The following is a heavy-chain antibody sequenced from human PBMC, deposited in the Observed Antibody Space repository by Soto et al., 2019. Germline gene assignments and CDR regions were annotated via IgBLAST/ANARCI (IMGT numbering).Heavy chain of an antibody. V-gene: IGHV3-21*01. CDR2: ISSGSEYI. CDR1: GFTFSSYG. Sequence: EMQLMESGGGLVKPGGSLRLSCAASGFTFSSYGMNWVRQAPGKGLEWISSISSGSEYIYYADSLEGRLTISRDNGRNSLYLQLNSLRAEDTAVYYCATDGAAGSVMEVWGQGTTVTVSS. J-gene: IGHJ6*02. D-gene: IGHD6-13*01. CDR3: ATDGAAGSVMEV.